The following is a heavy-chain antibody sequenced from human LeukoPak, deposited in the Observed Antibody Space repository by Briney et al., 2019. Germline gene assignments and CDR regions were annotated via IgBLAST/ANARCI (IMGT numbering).Heavy chain of an antibody. J-gene: IGHJ5*02. CDR1: GFTFRTYG. D-gene: IGHD3-22*01. CDR2: LWFDGSHQ. V-gene: IGHV3-33*01. CDR3: ARDGNYFDTTPNWFDA. Sequence: PGGSLRLSCAASGFTFRTYGMHWVRQTPGKGLEWVAFLWFDGSHQYYADSVRGRFIIPRDNSNNTLYLQMNSLRADDTAVYYCARDGNYFDTTPNWFDAWGQGTLVTVSS.